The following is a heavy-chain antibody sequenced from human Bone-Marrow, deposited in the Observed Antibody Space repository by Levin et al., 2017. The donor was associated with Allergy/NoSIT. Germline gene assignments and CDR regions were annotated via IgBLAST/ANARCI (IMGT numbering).Heavy chain of an antibody. V-gene: IGHV3-15*01. Sequence: GESLKISCAASGFTFSNAWMSWVRQAPGKGLEWVGRIKSKTDGGTTDYAAPVKGRFTISRDDSKNTLYLQMNSLKTEDTAVYYCTTDRLSGLSSIVVVPAARLNYWGQGTLVTVSS. J-gene: IGHJ4*02. CDR1: GFTFSNAW. D-gene: IGHD2-2*01. CDR2: IKSKTDGGTT. CDR3: TTDRLSGLSSIVVVPAARLNY.